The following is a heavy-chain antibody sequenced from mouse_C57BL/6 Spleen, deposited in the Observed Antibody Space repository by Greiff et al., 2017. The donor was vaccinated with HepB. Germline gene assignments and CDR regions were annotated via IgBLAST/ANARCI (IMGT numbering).Heavy chain of an antibody. CDR2: IDPENGDT. J-gene: IGHJ1*03. Sequence: VQLQQSGAELVRPGASVKLSCTASGFNIKDDYMHWVKQRPEQGLEWIGWIDPENGDTEYASKFQGKATITAYTSSNKAYLQLSSLTSEDTAVYYCTTWDYPYWYFDVWGTGTTVTVSS. D-gene: IGHD2-4*01. V-gene: IGHV14-4*01. CDR1: GFNIKDDY. CDR3: TTWDYPYWYFDV.